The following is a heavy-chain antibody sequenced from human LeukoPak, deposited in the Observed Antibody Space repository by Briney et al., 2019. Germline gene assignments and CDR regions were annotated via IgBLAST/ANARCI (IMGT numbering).Heavy chain of an antibody. CDR1: GFTFSSYA. V-gene: IGHV3-21*04. CDR3: AKDGFDSSGYDQFFDY. CDR2: ISSSSSYI. J-gene: IGHJ4*02. D-gene: IGHD3-22*01. Sequence: GGSLRLSCAASGFTFSSYAMNWVRQAPGKGLEWVSSISSSSSYIYYADSVKGRFTISRDNAKNSLYLQMNSLRAEDAAVYYCAKDGFDSSGYDQFFDYWGQGTLVTVSS.